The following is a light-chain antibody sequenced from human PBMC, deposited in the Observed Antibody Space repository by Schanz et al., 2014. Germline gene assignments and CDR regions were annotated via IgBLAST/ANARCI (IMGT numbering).Light chain of an antibody. Sequence: MTQSPSTLSASVGDRVTITCRASQSVSSYLAWYQQKPGQAPRLLIYDASTRATGISARFSGSGSGTDFTLTISRLEPEDFAMYYCQQYDIAPLTFGGGTKVEIK. CDR1: QSVSSY. V-gene: IGKV3-15*01. CDR3: QQYDIAPLT. J-gene: IGKJ4*01. CDR2: DAS.